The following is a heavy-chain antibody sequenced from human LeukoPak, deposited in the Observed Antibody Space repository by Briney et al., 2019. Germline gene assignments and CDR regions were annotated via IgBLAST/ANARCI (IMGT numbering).Heavy chain of an antibody. Sequence: PGGSLRLSCAASELMFSSYAMSWVRQAPGKGLEWVANIKQDGSEKYYVDSVKGRFTISRDNAKNSLYLQMNSLRAEDTAVYYCAGRYYYYYMDVWGKGTTVTVSS. J-gene: IGHJ6*03. CDR3: AGRYYYYYMDV. CDR1: ELMFSSYA. V-gene: IGHV3-7*01. CDR2: IKQDGSEK.